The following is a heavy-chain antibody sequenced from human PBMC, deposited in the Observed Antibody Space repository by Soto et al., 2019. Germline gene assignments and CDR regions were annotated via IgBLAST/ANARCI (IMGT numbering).Heavy chain of an antibody. CDR2: ISCDGSLK. CDR3: AKEADYCVSSKYDN. J-gene: IGHJ4*02. D-gene: IGHD2-21*01. CDR1: GLTFSHYG. V-gene: IGHV3-30*18. Sequence: QGLLVESGGGVVQPGRSLRLSCVASGLTFSHYGMLWVRQVPGKGLEWVAVISCDGSLKFYEDSVKGRFTISRDNSRNTLYLEMNGLRPEDTAVYYCAKEADYCVSSKYDNWGRGTLVTVSS.